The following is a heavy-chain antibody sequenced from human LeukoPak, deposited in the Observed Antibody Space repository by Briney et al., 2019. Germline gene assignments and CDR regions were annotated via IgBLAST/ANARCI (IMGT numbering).Heavy chain of an antibody. V-gene: IGHV4-39*01. Sequence: KPSETLSLTCTVSGVSVSSSSYYWGWIRQPPGKGLEWIGTIYYSGSTYYNPSLKSRVTISVDTSKNQFSLKLSSVTAADTAVYYCARGLWGGSSWYQGYWGQGTLVTVSS. CDR3: ARGLWGGSSWYQGY. CDR2: IYYSGST. J-gene: IGHJ4*02. D-gene: IGHD6-13*01. CDR1: GVSVSSSSYY.